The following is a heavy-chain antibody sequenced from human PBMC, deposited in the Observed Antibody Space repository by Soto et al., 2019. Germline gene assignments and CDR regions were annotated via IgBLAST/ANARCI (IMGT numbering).Heavy chain of an antibody. V-gene: IGHV4-59*01. CDR1: GGSISSYY. Sequence: PSETLSLTCTVSGGSISSYYVSWIRQPPGKGLEWIGYIYYSGSTNYNPSLKSRVTISVDTSKNQFSLKLSSVTAADTAVYYCARGRGYCSSTSCYPGDWFDPWGQGTLVTVSS. CDR3: ARGRGYCSSTSCYPGDWFDP. D-gene: IGHD2-2*01. J-gene: IGHJ5*02. CDR2: IYYSGST.